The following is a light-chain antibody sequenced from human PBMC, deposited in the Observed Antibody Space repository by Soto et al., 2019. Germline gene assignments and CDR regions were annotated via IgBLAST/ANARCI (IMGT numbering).Light chain of an antibody. CDR2: DNN. CDR1: NSNIGRSY. CDR3: GAWDRSLSGYV. J-gene: IGLJ1*01. Sequence: QSALTQPPSVSAAPGQQVTISCSGNNSNIGRSYLSWYQQLPGTAPKLLIYDNNKRPAGTPHRFSGSKSGTSATLDITGLQTGDEANYYCGAWDRSLSGYVFGTGTKVTVL. V-gene: IGLV1-51*01.